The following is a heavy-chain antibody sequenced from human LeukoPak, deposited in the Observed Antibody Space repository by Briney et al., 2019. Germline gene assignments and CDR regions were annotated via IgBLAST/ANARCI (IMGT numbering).Heavy chain of an antibody. V-gene: IGHV1-18*01. CDR3: ARDSSGFYYVH. J-gene: IGHJ4*02. D-gene: IGHD3-22*01. CDR2: FTTYNGNT. CDR1: GYTFTDFG. Sequence: ASVKVSCKTSGYTFTDFGINWVRQAPGQGLEGMGRFTTYNGNTNYAQKFQGRVTMTTDTSTTTAYLEVTSLRSDDTAVYYCARDSSGFYYVHWGQGTLVTVSS.